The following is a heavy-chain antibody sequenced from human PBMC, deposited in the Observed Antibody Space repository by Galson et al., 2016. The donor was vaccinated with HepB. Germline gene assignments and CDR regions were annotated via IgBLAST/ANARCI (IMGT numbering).Heavy chain of an antibody. CDR3: VKDFGCSYGEPFFDY. D-gene: IGHD5-18*01. J-gene: IGHJ4*02. CDR1: GFTFSNYA. V-gene: IGHV3-64D*06. Sequence: SLRLSCAVSGFTFSNYAMHWVRQAPGKGLQYVSAISNNGGSTHYADSVKGRFTISRDNSKNTLYLHMRSLRAEDAAVYYCVKDFGCSYGEPFFDYWGQGTLVTVSS. CDR2: ISNNGGST.